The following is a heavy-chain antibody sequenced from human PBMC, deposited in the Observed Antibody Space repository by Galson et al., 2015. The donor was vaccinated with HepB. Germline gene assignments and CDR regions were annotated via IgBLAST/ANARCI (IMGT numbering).Heavy chain of an antibody. CDR2: ISGSGGST. J-gene: IGHJ6*02. CDR3: AKGTGQPYYGVDV. D-gene: IGHD2-8*02. V-gene: IGHV3-23*01. Sequence: SLRLSCAASGFTLSNYAMAWARQAPGKGLEWVSAISGSGGSTYYADSVKGRFTVSRDNSKKTLYLQMNSLRAEDTAVYYCAKGTGQPYYGVDVWGQGTTVTVSS. CDR1: GFTLSNYA.